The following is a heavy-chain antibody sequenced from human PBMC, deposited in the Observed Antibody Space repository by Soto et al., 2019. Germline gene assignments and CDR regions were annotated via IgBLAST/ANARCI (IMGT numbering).Heavy chain of an antibody. CDR2: IYYSGST. CDR1: GGSISSSSYY. V-gene: IGHV4-39*01. Sequence: SETLSLTCTVSGGSISSSSYYWGWIRQPPGKGLEWIGSIYYSGSTYYNPSLKSRVTISVDTSKNQFSLKLSSVTAADTAVYYCARHAPYDFWKGYGMDVWGQGTTVTAP. D-gene: IGHD3-3*01. J-gene: IGHJ6*02. CDR3: ARHAPYDFWKGYGMDV.